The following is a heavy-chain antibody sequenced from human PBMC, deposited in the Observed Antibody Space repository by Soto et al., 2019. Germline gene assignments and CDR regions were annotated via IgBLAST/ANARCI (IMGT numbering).Heavy chain of an antibody. Sequence: QIQLVQSGGGGVQPGRSLRLSCAASGFTLSSYGMHWVRQAPGKGLEWVAAISYDGRNKLYRDSLEGRFTVSRDNSESTVFPQVDSLRPEATAMYFCAKDRAHLAVAAIAGGGGAFDAWGQGTMVTVSS. J-gene: IGHJ3*01. V-gene: IGHV3-30*05. CDR2: ISYDGRNK. CDR1: GFTLSSYG. CDR3: AKDRAHLAVAAIAGGGGAFDA. D-gene: IGHD6-19*01.